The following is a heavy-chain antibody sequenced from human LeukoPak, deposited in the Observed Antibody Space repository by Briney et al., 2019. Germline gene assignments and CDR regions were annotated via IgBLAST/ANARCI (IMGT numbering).Heavy chain of an antibody. V-gene: IGHV3-23*01. CDR2: ITGGDGGT. J-gene: IGHJ6*04. CDR1: GFTFSTYA. CDR3: AKAVGFCSSTNCYGYYYYGMDV. Sequence: QPGGSLRLSCAASGFTFSTYAMSWVRQAPGRGLEWVSSITGGDGGTYYADSVKGRFTISRDTSKNTLYLQMNSLRAEDSAVYYCAKAVGFCSSTNCYGYYYYGMDVWGKGTTVTVSS. D-gene: IGHD2-2*01.